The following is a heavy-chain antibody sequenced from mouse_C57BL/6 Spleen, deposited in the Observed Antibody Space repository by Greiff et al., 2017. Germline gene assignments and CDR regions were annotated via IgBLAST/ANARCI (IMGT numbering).Heavy chain of an antibody. CDR1: GYTFTSYW. V-gene: IGHV1-69*01. CDR2: LDPSDSYT. CDR3: ARGRNWADYYAMDY. D-gene: IGHD4-1*01. J-gene: IGHJ4*01. Sequence: VQLQQPGAELVMPGASVKLSCKASGYTFTSYWMHWVKQRPGQGLEWIGELDPSDSYTNYNQKFKGKSTLTVDKSSSTAYMQLSSLTSGDSAVYYCARGRNWADYYAMDYWGQGTSVTVSS.